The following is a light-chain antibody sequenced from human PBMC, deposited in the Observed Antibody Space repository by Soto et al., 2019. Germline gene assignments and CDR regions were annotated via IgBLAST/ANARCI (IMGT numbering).Light chain of an antibody. V-gene: IGLV2-8*01. J-gene: IGLJ1*01. Sequence: QSALXQPPSASGSPGXSXXISXTGTSSXVGGYNYVSWYQQHPGKAPKLMIYEVSKRPSGVPDRFSGSKSGNTASLTVSGLQAEDEADYYCSSYAGSNNFVFGTGTKVTVL. CDR2: EVS. CDR1: SSXVGGYNY. CDR3: SSYAGSNNFV.